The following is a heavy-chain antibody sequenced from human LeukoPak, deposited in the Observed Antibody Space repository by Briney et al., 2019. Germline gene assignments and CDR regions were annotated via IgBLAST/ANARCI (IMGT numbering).Heavy chain of an antibody. CDR1: GYTFTSYG. V-gene: IGHV1-18*01. CDR2: ISTYNGNT. J-gene: IGHJ4*02. CDR3: ARDSVAGNDY. D-gene: IGHD6-19*01. Sequence: GASVKVSCKASGYTFTSYGISWVRQAPGQGLEWMGWISTYNGNTHYAQKLQDRVTMTTDTSTGTAYMELRSLISDDTAVYYCARDSVAGNDYWGQGTLVTVSS.